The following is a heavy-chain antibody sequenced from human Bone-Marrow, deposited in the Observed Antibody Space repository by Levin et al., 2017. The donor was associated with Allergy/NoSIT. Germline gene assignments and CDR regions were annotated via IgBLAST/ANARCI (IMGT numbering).Heavy chain of an antibody. CDR3: ARGLGAGYCSSTSCYSTLEHTDYYGMDV. CDR2: MNPNSGNT. D-gene: IGHD2-2*01. V-gene: IGHV1-8*01. Sequence: ASVKVSCKASGYTFTSYDINWVRQATGQGLEWMGWMNPNSGNTGYAQKFQGRVTMTRNTSISTAYMELSSLRSEDTAVYYCARGLGAGYCSSTSCYSTLEHTDYYGMDVWGQGTTVTVSS. J-gene: IGHJ6*02. CDR1: GYTFTSYD.